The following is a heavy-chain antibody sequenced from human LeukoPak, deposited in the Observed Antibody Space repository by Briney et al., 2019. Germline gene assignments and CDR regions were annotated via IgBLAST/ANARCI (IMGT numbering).Heavy chain of an antibody. Sequence: GGSLRLSCAASGFTFSSYGMHWVRQAPGKGLEWVAFIRYDGSNKYYADSVKGRFTISRDNSKNTLYLQMNRLRAEDTAVYYCAKCRDDYGSVDYWGQGTLVTVSS. CDR2: IRYDGSNK. J-gene: IGHJ4*02. V-gene: IGHV3-30*02. D-gene: IGHD4-17*01. CDR3: AKCRDDYGSVDY. CDR1: GFTFSSYG.